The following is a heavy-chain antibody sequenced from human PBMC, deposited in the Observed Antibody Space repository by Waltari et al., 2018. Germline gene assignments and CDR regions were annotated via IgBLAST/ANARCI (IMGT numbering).Heavy chain of an antibody. D-gene: IGHD3-16*01. CDR1: GLHFSSSG. Sequence: EVQLVESGGGLVQPGGSLRLSCAASGLHFSSSGMSWVRQAPGKGLEWVANIKQDGSEKYYVDSVKGRFTISRDNAKNSLYLQMNSLRAEDTAVYYCARDHPGRLGYWGQGTLVTVSS. CDR3: ARDHPGRLGY. J-gene: IGHJ4*02. V-gene: IGHV3-7*01. CDR2: IKQDGSEK.